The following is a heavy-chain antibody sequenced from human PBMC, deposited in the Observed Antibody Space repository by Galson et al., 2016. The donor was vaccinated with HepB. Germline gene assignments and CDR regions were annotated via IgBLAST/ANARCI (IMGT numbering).Heavy chain of an antibody. J-gene: IGHJ4*02. V-gene: IGHV3-7*02. Sequence: SLRLSCAAADFSFSSYWMTWVRQAPGKGLEWVANIGQDGSERHYVDSVEGRSTISRDNARNSLSLQMDSLRAEDTAVYYCAMTEFCRGGNCYPDYWGQGTLVTVSS. D-gene: IGHD2-15*01. CDR2: IGQDGSER. CDR3: AMTEFCRGGNCYPDY. CDR1: DFSFSSYW.